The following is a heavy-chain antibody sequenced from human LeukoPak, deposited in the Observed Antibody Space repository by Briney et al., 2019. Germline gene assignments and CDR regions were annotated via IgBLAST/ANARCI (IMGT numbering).Heavy chain of an antibody. CDR2: SIPMVGSA. Sequence: SSVKLSCKAAGRTFSHYATSWWRQAPGQGLEWRGRSIPMVGSADYAQKFQGRVTVTAVKATSTVYMEVSSLRADDTAVHYCARECGYCSSTSCTSDAFDIWGQGTMVSVSS. CDR1: GRTFSHYA. D-gene: IGHD2-2*03. V-gene: IGHV1-69*04. J-gene: IGHJ3*02. CDR3: ARECGYCSSTSCTSDAFDI.